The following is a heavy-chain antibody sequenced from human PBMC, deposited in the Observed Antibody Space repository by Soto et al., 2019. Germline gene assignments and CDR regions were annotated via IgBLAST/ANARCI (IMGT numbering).Heavy chain of an antibody. Sequence: QVQLVESGGGVVQPGTSLRLSCVGSGFTFRSYVIHWVRQAPGKGLEWVALTSYDGSNNFYGDSVKGRFTISRDNSRNTVELQMDSLRLEDTALYYGARWGTTGGLDVCGQGTLVSV. J-gene: IGHJ4*02. CDR1: GFTFRSYV. CDR2: TSYDGSNN. CDR3: ARWGTTGGLDV. D-gene: IGHD3-16*01. V-gene: IGHV3-33*05.